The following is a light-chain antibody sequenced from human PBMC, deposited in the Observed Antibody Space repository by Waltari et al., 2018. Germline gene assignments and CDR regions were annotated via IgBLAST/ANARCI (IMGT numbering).Light chain of an antibody. Sequence: DIVLTQSPATLSLSPGERATLSYRASQTFNNYLAWYQHRPGQPPRLLISDASNRFIGTPARFSGSGSGTDCTLTIGCLEPEDSAVYYGQQRINWPGTFGGGTKVEIK. CDR1: QTFNNY. CDR2: DAS. CDR3: QQRINWPGT. V-gene: IGKV3-11*01. J-gene: IGKJ4*01.